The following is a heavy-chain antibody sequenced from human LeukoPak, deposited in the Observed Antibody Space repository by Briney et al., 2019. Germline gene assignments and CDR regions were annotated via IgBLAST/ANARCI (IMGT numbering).Heavy chain of an antibody. CDR2: IIPIFGTA. Sequence: SVKVSCKASGGTFSSYAISWVRQAPGQGLEWMGGIIPIFGTANYAQKFQGRVTITADESTSTAYMELSSLRSEDTAVYYCARWTYYYGSGSYYKDPQFDYWGQGTLVTISS. D-gene: IGHD3-10*01. CDR3: ARWTYYYGSGSYYKDPQFDY. V-gene: IGHV1-69*13. CDR1: GGTFSSYA. J-gene: IGHJ4*02.